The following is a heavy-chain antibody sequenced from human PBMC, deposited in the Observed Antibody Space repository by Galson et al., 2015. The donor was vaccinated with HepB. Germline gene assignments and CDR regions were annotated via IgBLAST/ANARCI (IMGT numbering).Heavy chain of an antibody. CDR1: GFTFSSYW. J-gene: IGHJ3*02. D-gene: IGHD6-6*01. CDR2: ISSGGSAT. Sequence: SLRLSCAASGFTFSSYWVYWVRQAPGKGLVCVSSISSGGSATDYADSVKGRFTISRDNAKNTMYLQMNSLRAEDTALYYCARVGSSNGFDIWGRGTMVTVSS. CDR3: ARVGSSNGFDI. V-gene: IGHV3-74*01.